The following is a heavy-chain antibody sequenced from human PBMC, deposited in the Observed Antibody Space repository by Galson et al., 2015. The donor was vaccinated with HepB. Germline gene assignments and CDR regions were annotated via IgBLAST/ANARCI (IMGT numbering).Heavy chain of an antibody. CDR2: IWYDGSNK. Sequence: SLRLSCAASGFTFSSYGMHWVRQAPGKGLEWVAVIWYDGSNKYYADSVKGRFTISRDNSKNTLYLQMNSLRAEDTAVYYCAREAYCSGGSCYSLDYWGQGTLVTVSS. D-gene: IGHD2-15*01. V-gene: IGHV3-33*08. CDR1: GFTFSSYG. J-gene: IGHJ4*02. CDR3: AREAYCSGGSCYSLDY.